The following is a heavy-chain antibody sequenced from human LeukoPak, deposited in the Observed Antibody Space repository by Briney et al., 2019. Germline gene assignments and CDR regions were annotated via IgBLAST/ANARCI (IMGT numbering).Heavy chain of an antibody. CDR2: IHGDGSNT. J-gene: IGHJ4*02. D-gene: IGHD2-15*01. V-gene: IGHV3-74*01. CDR3: ARDGSLPDY. Sequence: GGSLRLSCAASGFIFSSHWMHWVRQAPGKGLVWVSRIHGDGSNTIYADSVKGRFTISRDNARNTLYLQMNSLRVEDTAVYYCARDGSLPDYWGQGTLVTVSS. CDR1: GFIFSSHW.